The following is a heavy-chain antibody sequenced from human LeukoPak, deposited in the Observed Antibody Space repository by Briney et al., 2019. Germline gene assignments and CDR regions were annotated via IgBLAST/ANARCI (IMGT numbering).Heavy chain of an antibody. Sequence: NPSETLSLTCTVSGGSVSSGSYYWSWIRQPPGKGLEWIGYIYYSGSTNYNPSLKSRVTISVDTSKNQFSLKLSSVTAADTAVYYCARALPGGGYYYYYYYGMDVWGQGTTVTVSS. D-gene: IGHD2-21*02. CDR2: IYYSGST. CDR3: ARALPGGGYYYYYYYGMDV. CDR1: GGSVSSGSYY. V-gene: IGHV4-61*01. J-gene: IGHJ6*02.